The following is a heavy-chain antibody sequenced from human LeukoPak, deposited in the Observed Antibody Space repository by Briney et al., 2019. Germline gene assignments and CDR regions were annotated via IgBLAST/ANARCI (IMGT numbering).Heavy chain of an antibody. CDR2: ISSSSSTI. CDR3: ARGNYDFWSGYPYYFDY. CDR1: GFTFSSYA. Sequence: GGSLRLSCAVSGFTFSSYAMSWVRQAPGKGLEWVSYISSSSSTIYYADSVKGRFTISRDNAKNSLYLQMNSLRAEDTAVYYCARGNYDFWSGYPYYFDYWGQGTLVTVSS. D-gene: IGHD3-3*01. J-gene: IGHJ4*02. V-gene: IGHV3-48*01.